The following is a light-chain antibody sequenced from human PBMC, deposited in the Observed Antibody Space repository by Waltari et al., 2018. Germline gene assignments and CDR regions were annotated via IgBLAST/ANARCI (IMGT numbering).Light chain of an antibody. CDR1: QNIYYN. CDR3: QHYYDNPPI. V-gene: IGKV1-6*02. J-gene: IGKJ2*01. Sequence: AIQMTQSPSALSASVGDTVTLSCRASQNIYYNFSWYQQKPGKAPELLIYAASSLQSGFPSRFSGSGAGTEFTLTITTLQPEDSAIYFCQHYYDNPPIFGQGTKVEI. CDR2: AAS.